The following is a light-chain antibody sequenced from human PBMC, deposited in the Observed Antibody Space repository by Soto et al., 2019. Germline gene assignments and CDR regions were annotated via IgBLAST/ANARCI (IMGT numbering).Light chain of an antibody. CDR3: QQYGSYLWT. CDR2: DAS. CDR1: QSVSDW. V-gene: IGKV1-5*01. J-gene: IGKJ1*01. Sequence: GARVTITCRASQSVSDWLAWYQLKPGKAPKLLIYDASSLESGVPSRFSGSGSGTEFTLTISSLQPDDFATYYCQQYGSYLWTFGQGTKVEV.